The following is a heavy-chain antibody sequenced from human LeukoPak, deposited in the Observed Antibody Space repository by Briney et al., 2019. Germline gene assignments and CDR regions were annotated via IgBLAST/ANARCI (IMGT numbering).Heavy chain of an antibody. CDR1: GGTFSSYA. CDR3: ARDISYDSSGYSAFDI. D-gene: IGHD3-22*01. CDR2: IIPIFGTA. Sequence: SVKVSCKASGGTFSSYAISWVRQAPGQGLEWMGGIIPIFGTANYAQKFQGRVTITADESTSTAYMELSSLRSEDTAVYYCARDISYDSSGYSAFDIWGQGTMVTVSS. J-gene: IGHJ3*02. V-gene: IGHV1-69*13.